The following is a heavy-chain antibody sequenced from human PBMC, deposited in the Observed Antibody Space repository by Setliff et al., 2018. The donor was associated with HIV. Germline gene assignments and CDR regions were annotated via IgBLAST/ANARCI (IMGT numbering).Heavy chain of an antibody. Sequence: ASVKVSCKASGYIFTSYYMHWVRQAPGQGPEWMRIINPSGGSTSYAQKFQGRVTMTRDTSTSTVYMELSSLRSEDTAVYYCARDPGTYSSVWYYFDSWGQGTLVTVSS. CDR3: ARDPGTYSSVWYYFDS. V-gene: IGHV1-46*01. D-gene: IGHD6-19*01. J-gene: IGHJ4*02. CDR2: INPSGGST. CDR1: GYIFTSYY.